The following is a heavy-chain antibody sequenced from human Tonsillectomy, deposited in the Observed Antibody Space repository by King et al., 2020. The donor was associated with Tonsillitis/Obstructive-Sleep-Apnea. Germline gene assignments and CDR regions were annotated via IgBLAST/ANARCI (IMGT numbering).Heavy chain of an antibody. CDR2: IYWDDDK. J-gene: IGHJ6*03. CDR1: GFSLSTSGVG. Sequence: QLTLKESGPTLVKPTQTLTLTCTFSGFSLSTSGVGVGWIRQPPGKALEWLALIYWDDDKRYSPSLKSRLTITKDTSKNQVVLTMTNMDPVDTATYYCALLHCSTTSCYRRSIRLYYFYSMDVWGKGTTVTVSS. CDR3: ALLHCSTTSCYRRSIRLYYFYSMDV. V-gene: IGHV2-5*02. D-gene: IGHD2-2*01.